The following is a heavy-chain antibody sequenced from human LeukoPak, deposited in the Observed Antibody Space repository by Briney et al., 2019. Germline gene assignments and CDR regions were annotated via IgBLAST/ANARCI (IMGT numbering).Heavy chain of an antibody. J-gene: IGHJ6*02. D-gene: IGHD5-18*01. Sequence: PGGSLRLSCAASGFTFSSYAMSWVRQAPGKGLEWVSAISGSGGSTYYADPVKGRFTISRDNSKNTLYLQMNSLRAEDTAVYYCAKVKGLWFSYGMDVWGQGTTVTVSS. CDR3: AKVKGLWFSYGMDV. V-gene: IGHV3-23*01. CDR2: ISGSGGST. CDR1: GFTFSSYA.